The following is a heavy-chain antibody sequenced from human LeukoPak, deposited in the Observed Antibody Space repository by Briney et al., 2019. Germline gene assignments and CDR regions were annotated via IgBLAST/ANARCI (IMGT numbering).Heavy chain of an antibody. V-gene: IGHV3-66*04. CDR1: GFTVSSNY. J-gene: IGHJ4*02. Sequence: PGGSLRLSCVASGFTVSSNYMSWVRQAPGKGLEWVSVIYSAGNTYYADSVKGRSTISRHNSENTLYLHMNSLRAEDTAMYYCARQGSEIDYWGQGTLVTVSS. CDR2: IYSAGNT. CDR3: ARQGSEIDY.